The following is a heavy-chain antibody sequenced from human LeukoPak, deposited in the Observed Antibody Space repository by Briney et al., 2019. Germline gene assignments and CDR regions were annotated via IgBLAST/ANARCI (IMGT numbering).Heavy chain of an antibody. D-gene: IGHD6-6*01. CDR3: ARASIYYYYMDV. J-gene: IGHJ6*03. CDR1: GYAFTSYG. V-gene: IGHV1-18*01. CDR2: ISAYNGNT. Sequence: ASVKVSCKASGYAFTSYGISWVRQAPGQGLEWMGWISAYNGNTNYAQKLQGRVTMTTDTSTSTAYMELRSLRSDDTAVYYCARASIYYYYMDVWGKGTTVTVSS.